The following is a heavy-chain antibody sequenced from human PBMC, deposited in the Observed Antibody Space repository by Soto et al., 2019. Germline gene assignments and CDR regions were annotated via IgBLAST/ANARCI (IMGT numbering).Heavy chain of an antibody. V-gene: IGHV1-18*01. CDR3: AREGKQLGGYYYYYGMDV. D-gene: IGHD6-6*01. CDR1: GYTFTSYG. Sequence: ASVKVSCKASGYTFTSYGISWVRQAPGQGLEWMGWISAYNGNTNYVQKLQGRVTMTTDTSTSTAYMELRSLRSDDTAVYYCAREGKQLGGYYYYYGMDVWGQGTTVTVSS. CDR2: ISAYNGNT. J-gene: IGHJ6*02.